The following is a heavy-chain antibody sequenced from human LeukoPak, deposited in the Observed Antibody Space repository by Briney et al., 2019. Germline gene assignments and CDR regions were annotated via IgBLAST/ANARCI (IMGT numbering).Heavy chain of an antibody. D-gene: IGHD3-22*01. CDR3: ARDRGYYDSSGYSPLFDY. Sequence: PGGSLRLSCAASGFTVSSNYMSWVRQAPGKGLEWVSVIYSGGSTYYADSVKGRFTISRDNSKNTLYLQMNSLRAEDTAVYYCARDRGYYDSSGYSPLFDYWGQGTLVTVSS. J-gene: IGHJ4*02. CDR2: IYSGGST. V-gene: IGHV3-66*01. CDR1: GFTVSSNY.